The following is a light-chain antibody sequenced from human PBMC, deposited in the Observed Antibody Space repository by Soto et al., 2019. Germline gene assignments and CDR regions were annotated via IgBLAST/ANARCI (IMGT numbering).Light chain of an antibody. Sequence: IVLTPSPGTLSVSPGESTTLSCRASQTISSNNVAWYQQKSGQTPSLLIYGTTRRATGIPDRFRGSGSGTDFTLTISRLEPEDSAIYYWQQYGSWTFGEGTKVEI. CDR2: GTT. V-gene: IGKV3-20*01. CDR1: QTISSNN. CDR3: QQYGSWT. J-gene: IGKJ1*01.